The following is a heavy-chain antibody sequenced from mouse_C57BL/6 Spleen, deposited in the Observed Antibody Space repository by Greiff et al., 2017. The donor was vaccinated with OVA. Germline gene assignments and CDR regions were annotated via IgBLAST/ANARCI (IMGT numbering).Heavy chain of an antibody. J-gene: IGHJ2*01. D-gene: IGHD2-5*01. CDR3: AAYYSILFDD. V-gene: IGHV1-72*01. Sequence: VQLKQPGAELVKPGASVKLSCKASGYTFTSYWMHWVKQRPGRGLEWIGRIDPNSGGTKYNEKFKSKATLTVDKPSSTAYMQLSSLTSEDSAVYYCAAYYSILFDDWGQGTTLTVSS. CDR1: GYTFTSYW. CDR2: IDPNSGGT.